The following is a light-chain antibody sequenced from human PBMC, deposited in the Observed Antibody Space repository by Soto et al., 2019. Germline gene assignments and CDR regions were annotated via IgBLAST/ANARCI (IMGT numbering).Light chain of an antibody. V-gene: IGKV1-27*01. CDR1: QGISNS. CDR2: AAS. CDR3: QKYNSAPWT. Sequence: DIQMTQSPSSLSASVGDRVTITCRASQGISNSLAWYQQKPGKVPKLLIYAASTLQSGVPFRFSGSGSGTDFTLTISSLQPEDVATYSCQKYNSAPWTFGQGTKVEIK. J-gene: IGKJ1*01.